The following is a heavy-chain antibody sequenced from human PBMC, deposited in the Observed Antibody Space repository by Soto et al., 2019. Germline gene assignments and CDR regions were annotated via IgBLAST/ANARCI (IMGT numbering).Heavy chain of an antibody. CDR3: ARGLAAGDY. Sequence: QVQLVQSGAEVKKPGASVKLSCKASGYTFTNYYIHWVRQAPGQGLEWMAIINPNGGSTNYAQKFQGRVTLTRDTSTSTVYMDLSSLKSEDTAVYYCARGLAAGDYWGQGTVVTVSS. V-gene: IGHV1-46*01. J-gene: IGHJ4*02. CDR2: INPNGGST. D-gene: IGHD6-13*01. CDR1: GYTFTNYY.